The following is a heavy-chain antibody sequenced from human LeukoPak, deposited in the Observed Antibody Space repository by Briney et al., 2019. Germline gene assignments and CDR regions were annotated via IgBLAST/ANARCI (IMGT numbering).Heavy chain of an antibody. CDR2: ISAYNGNT. Sequence: ASVKVSFKASGYTFTIYGISWVRQAPGQGLEWMGWISAYNGNTNYAQKLQGRVTMTTDTSTSTAYMELRSLRSDDTAVYYCARDADILTGNDYWGQGTLVTVSS. V-gene: IGHV1-18*04. CDR1: GYTFTIYG. CDR3: ARDADILTGNDY. D-gene: IGHD3-9*01. J-gene: IGHJ4*02.